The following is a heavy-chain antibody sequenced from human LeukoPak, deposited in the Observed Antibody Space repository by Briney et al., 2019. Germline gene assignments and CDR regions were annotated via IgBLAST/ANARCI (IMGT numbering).Heavy chain of an antibody. J-gene: IGHJ5*02. CDR3: ARHIQIAFRVFRLGWIDP. V-gene: IGHV5-51*01. CDR2: IYPGDSDDSDA. Sequence: GESLKISCKGSGFTFSNYWIAWVRQMPGKGLEWMGIIYPGDSDDSDAAYSPSFQGQVTISADKSISTAYLQWSSLRASDSGIYYCARHIQIAFRVFRLGWIDPWGQGTLVTVSS. CDR1: GFTFSNYW. D-gene: IGHD3-3*02.